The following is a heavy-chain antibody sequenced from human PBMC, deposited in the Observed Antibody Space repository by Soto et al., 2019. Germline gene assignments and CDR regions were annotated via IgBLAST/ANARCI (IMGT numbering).Heavy chain of an antibody. CDR2: IWYDGSNK. CDR3: ARGQVYSYGYFWFDP. CDR1: GFTFSSYG. Sequence: QVQLVESGGGVVQPGRSLRLSCAASGFTFSSYGMHWVRQAPGKGLAWVAGIWYDGSNKYYADSVKGRFTISRDNSKNTQYLQMNSLRAEDTAAYYCARGQVYSYGYFWFDPWGQGTLVTVSS. J-gene: IGHJ5*02. D-gene: IGHD5-18*01. V-gene: IGHV3-33*01.